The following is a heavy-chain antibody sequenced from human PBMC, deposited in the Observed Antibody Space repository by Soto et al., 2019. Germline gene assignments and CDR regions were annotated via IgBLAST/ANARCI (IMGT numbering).Heavy chain of an antibody. V-gene: IGHV4-34*01. Sequence: SDTLSLTFVVYGGSFRNYQWSWIRQPPGKGLEWIGEINQSGSTNYNPSFKSRVAMSVDTSRNKFSLTLTSVTAADTAVYFCARDPLYDYGDLSHVFDIWGQGTMVT. D-gene: IGHD4-17*01. J-gene: IGHJ3*02. CDR1: GGSFRNYQ. CDR2: INQSGST. CDR3: ARDPLYDYGDLSHVFDI.